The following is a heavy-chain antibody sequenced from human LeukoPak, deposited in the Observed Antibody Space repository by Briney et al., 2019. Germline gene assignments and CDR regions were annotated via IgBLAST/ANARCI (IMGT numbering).Heavy chain of an antibody. J-gene: IGHJ3*02. V-gene: IGHV3-30*18. CDR1: GFTFNNYG. CDR2: ISYHGSNK. CDR3: AKRGNGSGQSFDI. Sequence: GGSLRLSCAAPGFTFNNYGMHWVRQAPGKGREWVAVISYHGSNKYYGDSVKGRFTISRDNSKNTLYLQMNSLRAEDTAVYYCAKRGNGSGQSFDIWGQGTMVTVSS. D-gene: IGHD3-10*01.